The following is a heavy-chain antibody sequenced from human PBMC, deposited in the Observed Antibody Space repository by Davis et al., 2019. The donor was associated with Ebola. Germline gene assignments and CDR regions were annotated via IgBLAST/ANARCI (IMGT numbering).Heavy chain of an antibody. V-gene: IGHV4-59*12. CDR2: IYYSGST. J-gene: IGHJ4*02. CDR3: ARAIITMVRGATPLYYFDY. Sequence: SETLSLTCTVSGGSISSYYWSWIRQPPGKGLEWIGYIYYSGSTYYNPSLKSRVTISVDTSKNQFSLKLSSVTAADTAVYYCARAIITMVRGATPLYYFDYWGQGTLVTVSS. D-gene: IGHD3-10*01. CDR1: GGSISSYY.